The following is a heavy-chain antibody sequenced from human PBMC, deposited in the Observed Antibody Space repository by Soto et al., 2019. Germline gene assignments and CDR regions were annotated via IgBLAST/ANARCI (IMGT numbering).Heavy chain of an antibody. CDR3: AREQICNVLKCSTCFDP. CDR1: GGSISSPNW. V-gene: IGHV4-4*02. D-gene: IGHD3-10*02. J-gene: IGHJ5*02. Sequence: SETMCLTCGVSGGSISSPNWWIWARKIPGKDLDWLVCLVHTASLNYNPSLKRRVTLSLDKSKNQFSPKLTSVTAADTAVYFCAREQICNVLKCSTCFDPWGQGTRVTVS. CDR2: LVHTASL.